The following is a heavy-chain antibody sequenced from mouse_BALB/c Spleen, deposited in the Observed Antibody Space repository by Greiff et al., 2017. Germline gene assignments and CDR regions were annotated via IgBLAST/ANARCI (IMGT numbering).Heavy chain of an antibody. D-gene: IGHD2-4*01. J-gene: IGHJ4*01. V-gene: IGHV5-6-5*01. CDR2: ISSGGST. CDR1: GFTFSSYA. CDR3: ARSTMITTRTSYAMDY. Sequence: EVKLMESGGGLVKPGGSLKLSCAASGFTFSSYAMSWVRQTPEKRLEWVASISSGGSTYYPDSVKGRFTISRDNARNILYLQMSSLRSEDTAMYYCARSTMITTRTSYAMDYWGQGTSVTVSS.